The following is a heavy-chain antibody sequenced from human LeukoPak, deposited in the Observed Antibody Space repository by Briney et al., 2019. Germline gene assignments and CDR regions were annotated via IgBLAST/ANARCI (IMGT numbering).Heavy chain of an antibody. Sequence: SETLSLTCTVSGGSIRSYYWSCIRQPPGKGLEWIGYISNSGTTYYNPSLKSRSSISMDTSKNQFSLELSSVTAADTAEYYCVRDAHYGSDIAMRWGQGTLVTVSS. CDR1: GGSIRSYY. CDR3: VRDAHYGSDIAMR. J-gene: IGHJ4*02. V-gene: IGHV4-4*09. CDR2: ISNSGTT. D-gene: IGHD3-10*01.